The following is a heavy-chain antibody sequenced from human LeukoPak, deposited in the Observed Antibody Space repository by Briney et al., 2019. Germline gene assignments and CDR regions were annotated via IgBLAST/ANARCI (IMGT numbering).Heavy chain of an antibody. CDR1: GGSISSGSYY. CDR2: IYTSGST. Sequence: PSETLSLTXTVSGGSISSGSYYWSWIRQPAGKGLEWIGRIYTSGSTNYNPSLKSRVTISVDTSKNQFSLKLSSVTAADTAVYYCAREQQWLKDGGFDYWGQGTLVTVSS. D-gene: IGHD6-19*01. CDR3: AREQQWLKDGGFDY. J-gene: IGHJ4*02. V-gene: IGHV4-61*02.